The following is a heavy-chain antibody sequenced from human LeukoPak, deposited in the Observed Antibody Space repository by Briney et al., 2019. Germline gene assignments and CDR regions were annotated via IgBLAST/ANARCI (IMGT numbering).Heavy chain of an antibody. CDR1: GGSISSSSYY. CDR3: ASYPTGIAVAGNTDY. J-gene: IGHJ4*02. V-gene: IGHV4-39*01. CDR2: IYYSGST. D-gene: IGHD6-19*01. Sequence: PSETLSLTCTVSGGSISSSSYYWDWIRQPPGKWLEWIGSIYYSGSTYYNPSLKSRVTISVDTSKNQFSLKLSSVTAADTAVYYCASYPTGIAVAGNTDYWGQGTLVTVSS.